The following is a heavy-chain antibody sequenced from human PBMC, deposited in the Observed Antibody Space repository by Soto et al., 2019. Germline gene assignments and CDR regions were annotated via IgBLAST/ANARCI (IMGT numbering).Heavy chain of an antibody. CDR3: AREVGTSGPYYSFDN. V-gene: IGHV1-69*01. CDR1: GGTLRRYV. Sequence: QVQLVQSGAEVRKPGSSVKVSCKASGGTLRRYVISWVRQAPGQGLEWLGGITPVLGTTNYVQNFQGRLTITADESATTVYMELGSLQSEDTAVYYCAREVGTSGPYYSFDNWGQGTLVTVSS. D-gene: IGHD2-2*01. J-gene: IGHJ4*02. CDR2: ITPVLGTT.